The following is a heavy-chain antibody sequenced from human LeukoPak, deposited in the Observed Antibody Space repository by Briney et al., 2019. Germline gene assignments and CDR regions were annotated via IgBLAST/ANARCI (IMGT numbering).Heavy chain of an antibody. J-gene: IGHJ6*03. CDR2: IYTSGST. Sequence: SETLSLTCTVSGGSISSYYRSWIRQPAGKGLEWIGRIYTSGSTNYNPSLKSRVTMSVDTSKNQFSLKLSSVTAADTAVYYCARDSYYDFWSGYHNYYYYMDVWGKGTTVTVSS. D-gene: IGHD3-3*01. CDR1: GGSISSYY. V-gene: IGHV4-4*07. CDR3: ARDSYYDFWSGYHNYYYYMDV.